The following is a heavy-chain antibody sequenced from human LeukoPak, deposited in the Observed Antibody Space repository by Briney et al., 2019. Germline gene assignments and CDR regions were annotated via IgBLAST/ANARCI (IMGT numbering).Heavy chain of an antibody. CDR3: ARWEAVAGGSASGWYFDL. V-gene: IGHV4-38-2*02. J-gene: IGHJ2*01. Sequence: KPSETLSLTCTVSGYSISSGYYWGWIRQPPGKGLEWIGSIYHSGSTYYNPSLKSRVTISVDTSKNQFSLKLSSVTAADTAVYYCARWEAVAGGSASGWYFDLWGRGTLVTVSS. CDR2: IYHSGST. D-gene: IGHD6-19*01. CDR1: GYSISSGYY.